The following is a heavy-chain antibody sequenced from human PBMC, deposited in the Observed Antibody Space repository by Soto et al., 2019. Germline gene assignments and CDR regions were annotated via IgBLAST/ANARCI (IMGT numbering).Heavy chain of an antibody. CDR1: GFTFSNAW. CDR3: TTADFDYLPFDY. V-gene: IGHV3-15*01. Sequence: GGSLRLSCAASGFTFSNAWMSWVRQAPGKGLEWVGRIKSKTDGGTTDYAAPVKGRFTISRDDSKNTLYLQMNSLKTEDTAVYYCTTADFDYLPFDYWGQGTLVTVSS. D-gene: IGHD3-9*01. J-gene: IGHJ4*02. CDR2: IKSKTDGGTT.